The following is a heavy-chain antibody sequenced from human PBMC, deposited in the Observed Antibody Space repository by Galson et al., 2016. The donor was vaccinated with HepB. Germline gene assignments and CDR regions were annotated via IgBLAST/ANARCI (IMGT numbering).Heavy chain of an antibody. CDR1: GFTFNNYG. D-gene: IGHD1-26*01. Sequence: SLRLSCAASGFTFNNYGMTWVRQAPGKGLEWVSAISGSGDRTYYTDSVKGRFTISRDNSKNTLYLQMGSLRAEDTAVYYCTKEGLKSYAQLWGQGTLVTVSS. V-gene: IGHV3-23*01. J-gene: IGHJ4*02. CDR3: TKEGLKSYAQL. CDR2: ISGSGDRT.